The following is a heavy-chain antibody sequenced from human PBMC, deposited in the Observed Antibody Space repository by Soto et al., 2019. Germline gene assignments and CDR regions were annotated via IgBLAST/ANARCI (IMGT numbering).Heavy chain of an antibody. CDR3: ARGSLLWFGELRRRDYYYYYGMDV. V-gene: IGHV4-34*01. Sequence: SETLSLTCAVYGGSFSGYYWSWIRQPPGKGLEWIGEINHSGSTNYNPSLKSRVTISVDTSKNQFSLKLSSVTAADTAVYYCARGSLLWFGELRRRDYYYYYGMDVWGQGTTVTVSS. J-gene: IGHJ6*02. D-gene: IGHD3-10*01. CDR1: GGSFSGYY. CDR2: INHSGST.